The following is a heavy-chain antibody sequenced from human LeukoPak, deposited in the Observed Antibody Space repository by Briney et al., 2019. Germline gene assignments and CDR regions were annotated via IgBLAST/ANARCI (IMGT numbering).Heavy chain of an antibody. CDR3: AKDISRLLSGEEHYFDY. Sequence: GGSLRLSCAASGFTFDDYAMHWVRHAPGKGLEWVSGISWNSGSIGYADSVKGRFTISRDNVKNSLYLQMNSLRAEDTALYYCAKDISRLLSGEEHYFDYWGQGTLVTVSS. V-gene: IGHV3-9*01. J-gene: IGHJ4*02. CDR2: ISWNSGSI. CDR1: GFTFDDYA. D-gene: IGHD2/OR15-2a*01.